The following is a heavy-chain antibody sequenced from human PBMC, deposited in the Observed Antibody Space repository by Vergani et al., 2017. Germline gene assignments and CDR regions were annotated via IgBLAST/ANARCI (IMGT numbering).Heavy chain of an antibody. CDR2: IYYSGST. Sequence: QVQLQESGPGLVKPSETLSLTCTVSGGSISSYYWSWIRQPPGKGLEWIGYIYYSGSTNYNPSLNSRVTISVDTSKNQFSLKLSSVTAADTAVYYCARDRNYYFDYWGQGTLVTVSS. V-gene: IGHV4-59*01. CDR1: GGSISSYY. D-gene: IGHD1-1*01. CDR3: ARDRNYYFDY. J-gene: IGHJ4*02.